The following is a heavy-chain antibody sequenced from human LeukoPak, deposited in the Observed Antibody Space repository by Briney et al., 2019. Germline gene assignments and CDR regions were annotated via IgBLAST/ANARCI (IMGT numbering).Heavy chain of an antibody. V-gene: IGHV6-1*01. CDR3: ASGDQAFDI. CDR1: GXSVSSNSSA. Sequence: KVSQTLSLTCAISGXSVSSNSSAWNWIRQSPSRGLEWLGRTYYKSKWNNNYAVSVKSRITINPDTSKNQFSLQLNSVTSEDTAVYYCASGDQAFDIWGQGTMVTVSS. CDR2: TYYKSKWNN. J-gene: IGHJ3*02. D-gene: IGHD7-27*01.